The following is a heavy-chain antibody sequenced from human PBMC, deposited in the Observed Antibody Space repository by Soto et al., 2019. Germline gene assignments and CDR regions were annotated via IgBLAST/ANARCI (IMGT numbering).Heavy chain of an antibody. CDR1: GGSISSSSYY. V-gene: IGHV4-39*01. CDR2: IYYSGST. J-gene: IGHJ4*02. CDR3: ARQLSADWLLLSPHTPYYCDY. D-gene: IGHD3-9*01. Sequence: QLQLQESGPGLVKPSETLSLTCTVSGGSISSSSYYWGWIRQPPGKGLEWIGSIYYSGSTYYNPSLKSRVTISVDTSKNQFSLKLSSVTAADTAVYYCARQLSADWLLLSPHTPYYCDYWGQGTLVTVSS.